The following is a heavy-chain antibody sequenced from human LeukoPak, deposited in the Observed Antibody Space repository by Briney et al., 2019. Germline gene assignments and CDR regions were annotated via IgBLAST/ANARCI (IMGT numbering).Heavy chain of an antibody. CDR2: ISGSGGST. CDR1: GFTFSSYA. CDR3: AKVGTPYIAVAGNFDY. Sequence: PGGSLRLSCAASGFTFSSYAMSWVRQAPGKGLEWVSAISGSGGSTYYADSVKGRFTISRDNSKNTLYLQMNSLRAEDTAVYYCAKVGTPYIAVAGNFDYWGQGTLVTVSS. D-gene: IGHD6-19*01. J-gene: IGHJ4*02. V-gene: IGHV3-23*01.